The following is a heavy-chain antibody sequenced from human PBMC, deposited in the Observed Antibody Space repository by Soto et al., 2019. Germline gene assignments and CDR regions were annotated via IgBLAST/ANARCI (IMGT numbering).Heavy chain of an antibody. D-gene: IGHD3-10*01. CDR2: IYYSGST. J-gene: IGHJ5*02. Sequence: SETLSLTCTVSGGSISRYYWNWIRQPPGKGLEWIGYIYYSGSTNYNPSLKSRVTISVDTSKNQFSLKLSSVTAADTAVYYCARDPGSGSYYGWFDPWGQGTLVPVS. CDR1: GGSISRYY. CDR3: ARDPGSGSYYGWFDP. V-gene: IGHV4-59*01.